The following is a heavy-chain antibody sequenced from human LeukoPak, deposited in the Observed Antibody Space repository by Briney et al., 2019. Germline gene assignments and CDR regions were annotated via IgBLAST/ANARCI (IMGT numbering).Heavy chain of an antibody. Sequence: SETLSLTCAVYGGSFSGYYWSWIRQPPGKGLEWIGEINHSGSTNYNPSLKSRVTISVDTSKNQFSLKLSSVTAADTAVYYCATWSDSGSPLEKDYWGQGTLVTVSS. V-gene: IGHV4-34*01. D-gene: IGHD1-26*01. CDR2: INHSGST. CDR1: GGSFSGYY. CDR3: ATWSDSGSPLEKDY. J-gene: IGHJ4*02.